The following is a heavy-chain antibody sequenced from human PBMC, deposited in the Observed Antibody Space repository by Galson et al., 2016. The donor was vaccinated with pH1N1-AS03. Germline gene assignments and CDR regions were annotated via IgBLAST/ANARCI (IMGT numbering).Heavy chain of an antibody. Sequence: ETLSLTCTVSGGSLSSHYWSWIRQPPGKRLEWIAFVSYSGSATYNPSLESRVTMSLDTSKRQISLKLRSVTTADTAIYYCARYANYYDSNANLPAFDNWGQGTLVTGSS. V-gene: IGHV4-59*11. CDR3: ARYANYYDSNANLPAFDN. CDR1: GGSLSSHY. D-gene: IGHD3-22*01. CDR2: VSYSGSA. J-gene: IGHJ4*02.